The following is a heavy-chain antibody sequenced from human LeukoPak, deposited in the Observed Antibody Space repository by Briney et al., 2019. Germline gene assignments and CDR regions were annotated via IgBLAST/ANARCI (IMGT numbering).Heavy chain of an antibody. CDR2: ISVYNGNT. CDR1: GYTFTSYG. Sequence: ASVKVSCKASGYTFTSYGISWVRQAPGQGLEWMGWISVYNGNTNYAQKFQGRVTMTTDTSTSTAYMELRSLRSDDTAVYYCARTGDFWSGYPRVFDIWGQGTMVTVSS. CDR3: ARTGDFWSGYPRVFDI. V-gene: IGHV1-18*01. D-gene: IGHD3-3*01. J-gene: IGHJ3*02.